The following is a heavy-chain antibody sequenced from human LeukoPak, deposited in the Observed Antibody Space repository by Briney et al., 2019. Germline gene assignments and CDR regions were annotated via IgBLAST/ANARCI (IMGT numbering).Heavy chain of an antibody. D-gene: IGHD6-13*01. Sequence: EASVKVSCKASGYTFTGYYIHWVRQAPGQGLEWMGWINPNSGGTTYAQQFQGRVTMTRDTSISTVYMEQTRLGSDDTAVYYCARDSGSSSWEFDYWGQGTLVTVSS. CDR1: GYTFTGYY. V-gene: IGHV1-2*02. CDR3: ARDSGSSSWEFDY. CDR2: INPNSGGT. J-gene: IGHJ4*02.